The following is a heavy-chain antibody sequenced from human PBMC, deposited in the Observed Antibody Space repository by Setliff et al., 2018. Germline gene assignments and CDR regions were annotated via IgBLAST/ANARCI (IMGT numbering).Heavy chain of an antibody. CDR2: SIHSGST. D-gene: IGHD6-19*01. CDR3: AREQWLDPPGYYYMDV. J-gene: IGHJ6*03. CDR1: GYSISRGYY. Sequence: SETLSLTCAVSGYSISRGYYWSWIRQPPGKRLEWIGESIHSGSTNYNPSLKSRVTMSIDTSKNQFSLKLNSVTAADMAVYYCAREQWLDPPGYYYMDVWAKGTTVTVSS. V-gene: IGHV4-38-2*02.